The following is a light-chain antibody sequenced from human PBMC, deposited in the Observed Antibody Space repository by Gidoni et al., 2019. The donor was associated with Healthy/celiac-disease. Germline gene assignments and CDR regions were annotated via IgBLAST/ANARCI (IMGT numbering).Light chain of an antibody. J-gene: IGLJ2*01. CDR3: QSYDSSRSGFVV. V-gene: IGLV1-40*01. CDR2: GNS. Sequence: QSVLTQPPSVSGAPGQRVTISCTGSSSNIGAGYDVHWYQQLPGTAPKLLIYGNSNRPSGVPDRFSGPKSGTSASLAITGLQAEDEADYYCQSYDSSRSGFVVFGGGTKLTVL. CDR1: SSNIGAGYD.